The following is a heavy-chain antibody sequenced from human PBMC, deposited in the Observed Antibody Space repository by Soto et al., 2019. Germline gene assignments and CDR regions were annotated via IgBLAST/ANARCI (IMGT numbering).Heavy chain of an antibody. CDR2: IYYSGTT. CDR1: GCSISSYY. Sequence: PAETLSLTCTASGCSISSYYWSWIRQAPGKGLEWVGDIYYSGTTKYNPDLKSRVTISVDTSKNQLSLKLSSMTTTETAVDYCGRDGGRYYAKAVWGQGNNVTV. CDR3: GRDGGRYYAKAV. V-gene: IGHV4-59*01. J-gene: IGHJ6*02.